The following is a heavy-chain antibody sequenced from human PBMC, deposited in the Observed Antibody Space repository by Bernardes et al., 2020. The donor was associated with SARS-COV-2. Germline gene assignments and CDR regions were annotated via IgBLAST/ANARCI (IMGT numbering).Heavy chain of an antibody. V-gene: IGHV1-24*01. CDR1: GYTFTSYG. J-gene: IGHJ6*02. CDR2: FDPEDGET. Sequence: ASVKVSCKASGYTFTSYGISWVRQAPGKGLEWMGGFDPEDGETIYAQKFQGRVTMTEDTSTDTAYMELSSLRSEDTAVYYCATGIAAAGTREYYYYYYGMDVWGQGTTVTVSS. D-gene: IGHD6-13*01. CDR3: ATGIAAAGTREYYYYYYGMDV.